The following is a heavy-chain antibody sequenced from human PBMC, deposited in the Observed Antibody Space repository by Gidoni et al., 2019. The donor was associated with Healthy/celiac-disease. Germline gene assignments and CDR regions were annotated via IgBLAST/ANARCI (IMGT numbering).Heavy chain of an antibody. J-gene: IGHJ4*02. CDR2: INWNGGST. V-gene: IGHV3-20*04. D-gene: IGHD3-22*01. CDR1: GFTFDDYG. Sequence: EVQLVESGGGVVRPGGSLRLSCAASGFTFDDYGMSWVRQAPGKGLEWVSGINWNGGSTGYADSVKGRFTISRDNAKNSLYLQMNSLRAEDTALYYCARVSRKGYYDSSGYYYFDYWGQGTLVTVSS. CDR3: ARVSRKGYYDSSGYYYFDY.